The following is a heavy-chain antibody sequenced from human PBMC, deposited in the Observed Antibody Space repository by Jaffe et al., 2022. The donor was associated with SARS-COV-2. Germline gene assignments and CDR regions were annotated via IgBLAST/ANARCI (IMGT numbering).Heavy chain of an antibody. J-gene: IGHJ4*02. V-gene: IGHV3-30*18. CDR3: ANFDWGYDNNGAAGF. CDR2: IAYDGSNK. D-gene: IGHD3-22*01. Sequence: QVQLVESGGGVVQPGRSLRLSCAASGFTFSSYGMHWVRQAPGKGLEWVAVIAYDGSNKYYADSVKGRFTISRDNSKNTLYLQMNSLRAEDTAVYYCANFDWGYDNNGAAGFWGQGTLVTVSS. CDR1: GFTFSSYG.